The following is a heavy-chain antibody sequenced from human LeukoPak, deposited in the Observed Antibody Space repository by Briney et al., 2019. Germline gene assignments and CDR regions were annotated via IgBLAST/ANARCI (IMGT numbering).Heavy chain of an antibody. CDR1: GFTFSSYS. J-gene: IGHJ6*02. CDR3: ARGGRPLYYYYGMDV. V-gene: IGHV3-48*04. Sequence: GGALRLSCAASGFTFSSYSMNWVRQAPGKGLEWVSYISSSSSTIYYADSVKGGFTISRDNAKNSLYLQMNSLRAEDTAVYYCARGGRPLYYYYGMDVWGQGTTVTVSS. CDR2: ISSSSSTI.